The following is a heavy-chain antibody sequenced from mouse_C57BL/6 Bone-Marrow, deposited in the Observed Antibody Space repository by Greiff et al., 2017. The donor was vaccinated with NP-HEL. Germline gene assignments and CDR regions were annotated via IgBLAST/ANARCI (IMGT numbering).Heavy chain of an antibody. D-gene: IGHD1-1*01. CDR2: ISSGGSYT. CDR1: GFTFSSYG. Sequence: EVQGVESGGDLVKPGGSLKLSCAASGFTFSSYGMSWVRQTPDKRLEWVATISSGGSYTYYPDSVKGRFTISRDNAKNTPYLQMSSLKSEDTAMYYCARYYGSSYDYAMDYWGQGTSVTVSS. J-gene: IGHJ4*01. V-gene: IGHV5-6*01. CDR3: ARYYGSSYDYAMDY.